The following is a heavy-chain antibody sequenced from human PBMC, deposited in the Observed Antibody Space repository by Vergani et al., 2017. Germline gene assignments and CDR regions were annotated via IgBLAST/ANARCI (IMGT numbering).Heavy chain of an antibody. D-gene: IGHD3-3*01. CDR1: GFTFSSYS. J-gene: IGHJ6*03. Sequence: EVQLVESGGGLVKPGGSLRLSCAASGFTFSSYSMNWVRQAPGKGLEWVSSISSSSSYIYYADSVKGRFTISRDNAKNSLYLQMNSLRAEDTAVYYCARDRFGYDFWSGYYNYYMDVWGKGP. CDR2: ISSSSSYI. V-gene: IGHV3-21*04. CDR3: ARDRFGYDFWSGYYNYYMDV.